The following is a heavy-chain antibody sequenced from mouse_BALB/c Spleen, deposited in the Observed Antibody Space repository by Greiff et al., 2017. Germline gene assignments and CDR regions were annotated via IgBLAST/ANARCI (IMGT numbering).Heavy chain of an antibody. D-gene: IGHD2-14*01. Sequence: VQLQQSGAELARPGASVKLSCKASGYTFTSYWMQWVKQRPGQGLEWIGAIYPGDGDTRYTQQFKGKATLTADKSSSTAYMQLSSLAAEDSAVYYFARLGRYDGGYYFDYWGQGTTLTVSS. V-gene: IGHV1-87*01. J-gene: IGHJ2*01. CDR2: IYPGDGDT. CDR1: GYTFTSYW. CDR3: ARLGRYDGGYYFDY.